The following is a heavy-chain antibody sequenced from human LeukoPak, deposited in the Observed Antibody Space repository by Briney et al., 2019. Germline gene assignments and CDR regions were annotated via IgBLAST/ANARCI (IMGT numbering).Heavy chain of an antibody. D-gene: IGHD3-10*01. CDR3: ARGRGEGRGISMIRGVRAPSYNWFDP. V-gene: IGHV4-39*07. Sequence: SETLSLTCTVSGGSISSSSYYWGWIRQPPGKGLEWIGSIYYSGSTYYNPSLKSRVTISVDTSKNQFSLKLSSVTAADTAVYYCARGRGEGRGISMIRGVRAPSYNWFDPWGHGTPVIVSS. CDR1: GGSISSSSYY. J-gene: IGHJ5*02. CDR2: IYYSGST.